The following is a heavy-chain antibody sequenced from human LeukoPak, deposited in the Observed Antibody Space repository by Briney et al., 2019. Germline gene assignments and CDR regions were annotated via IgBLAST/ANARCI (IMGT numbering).Heavy chain of an antibody. V-gene: IGHV1-2*02. D-gene: IGHD5-24*01. CDR2: INPNSGGT. CDR1: GYTFTGYY. Sequence: ASVKVSCKASGYTFTGYYMHWVRQAPGQGLEWMGWINPNSGGTNYAQKFQGRVTMTRDTSISTAYMELSRLRSEDTAVYYCARDPRDGYTEGYWGQGTLVTVSS. CDR3: ARDPRDGYTEGY. J-gene: IGHJ4*02.